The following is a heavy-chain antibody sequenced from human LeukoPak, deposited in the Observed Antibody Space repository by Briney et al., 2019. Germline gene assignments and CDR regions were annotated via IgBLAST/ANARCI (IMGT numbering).Heavy chain of an antibody. CDR1: GFTFSSYW. D-gene: IGHD3-3*01. CDR2: IGASGGST. CDR3: AKGSDFWSGYYNFDY. Sequence: GGSLRLSCAASGFTFSSYWMSWVRQTPRKGLEWVSGIGASGGSTYYADSVKGRFTISRDNSKNTLYLQMNSLRAEDTAVYYCAKGSDFWSGYYNFDYWGQGTLVTVSS. V-gene: IGHV3-23*01. J-gene: IGHJ4*02.